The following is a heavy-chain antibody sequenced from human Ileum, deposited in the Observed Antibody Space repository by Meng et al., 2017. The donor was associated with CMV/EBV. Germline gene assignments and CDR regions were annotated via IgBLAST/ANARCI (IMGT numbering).Heavy chain of an antibody. Sequence: EGHMVSCGGTLGKRGGSRRLSCAVSGFTVNAKFMSWVRQAPGNGLEWVSVIYRDDSTYYADSVRGRFIISRDNSKNTLFLQLNTLRAEDTAVYYCARNLESSVNSMDYWGQGTLVTVPS. D-gene: IGHD3-22*01. CDR2: IYRDDST. J-gene: IGHJ4*02. CDR1: GFTVNAKF. CDR3: ARNLESSVNSMDY. V-gene: IGHV3-66*01.